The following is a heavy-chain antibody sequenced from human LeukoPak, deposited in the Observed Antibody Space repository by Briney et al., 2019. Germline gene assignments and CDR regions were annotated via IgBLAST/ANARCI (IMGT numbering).Heavy chain of an antibody. CDR2: IYSGGST. D-gene: IGHD6-19*01. Sequence: GGSLRLSCAASGFTVSSNYMSWVRQAPGKGLEWVSVIYSGGSTYYADSVKGRFTISRDNSKNTLYLQMNSLRAEDTAVYYCARLYSSGWYGYYYYYMDVWGKGTTVTISS. J-gene: IGHJ6*03. V-gene: IGHV3-66*01. CDR1: GFTVSSNY. CDR3: ARLYSSGWYGYYYYYMDV.